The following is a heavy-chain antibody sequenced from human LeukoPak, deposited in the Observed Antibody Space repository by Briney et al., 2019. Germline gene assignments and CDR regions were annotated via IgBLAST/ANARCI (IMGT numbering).Heavy chain of an antibody. J-gene: IGHJ4*02. CDR1: GYTFTGYY. Sequence: GASVKVSCEASGYTFTGYYMHWVRQAPGQGLEWMGRINPNSGGTNYAQKFQGRVTMTRDTSISTAYMELGRLRSDDTAVYYCAVYADDYVWGSYRYSGPDYWGQGTLVTVSS. D-gene: IGHD3-16*02. CDR3: AVYADDYVWGSYRYSGPDY. V-gene: IGHV1-2*06. CDR2: INPNSGGT.